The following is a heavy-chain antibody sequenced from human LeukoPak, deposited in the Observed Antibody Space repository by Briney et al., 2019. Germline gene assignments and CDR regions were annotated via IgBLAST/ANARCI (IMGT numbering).Heavy chain of an antibody. J-gene: IGHJ4*02. CDR3: ARGIFEAAVAAFDY. D-gene: IGHD6-19*01. Sequence: SETLSLTCTVSGGSISSYYWSWIRQPPGKGLEWIGYIYYSGSTNYNPSLKSRVTISVDTSKNQFSLKLSSVTAADTAVYYCARGIFEAAVAAFDYWGQGTLVTVSS. CDR1: GGSISSYY. V-gene: IGHV4-59*01. CDR2: IYYSGST.